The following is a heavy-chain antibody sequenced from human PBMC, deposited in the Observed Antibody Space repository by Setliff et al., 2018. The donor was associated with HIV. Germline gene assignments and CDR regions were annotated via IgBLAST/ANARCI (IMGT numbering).Heavy chain of an antibody. J-gene: IGHJ6*02. CDR2: IYHSGST. D-gene: IGHD6-19*01. CDR1: GYSISSGYY. Sequence: LSLTCTVSGYSISSGYYWGWIRQPPGKGLEWIGSIYHSGSTYYNPSLKSRVTISVDTSKNQFSLKLSSVTAADTAVYYCARDDSSGWHFYYYYGMDVWGQGTTVTAP. V-gene: IGHV4-38-2*02. CDR3: ARDDSSGWHFYYYYGMDV.